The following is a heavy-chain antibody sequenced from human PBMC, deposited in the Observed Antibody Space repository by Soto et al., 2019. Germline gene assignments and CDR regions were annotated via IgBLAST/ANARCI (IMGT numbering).Heavy chain of an antibody. V-gene: IGHV4-61*01. J-gene: IGHJ4*02. CDR2: IYYSGST. CDR1: GGSVSSGSYY. Sequence: QVQLQESGPGLVKPSETLSLTCTVSGGSVSSGSYYWSWIRQPPGKGLEWIGYIYYSGSTNYNPSLKSRVTISVDTSKNQFSLKLSSVTAADTAVYYCARFPDYYDSSGYFDYWGQGTLVTVSS. CDR3: ARFPDYYDSSGYFDY. D-gene: IGHD3-22*01.